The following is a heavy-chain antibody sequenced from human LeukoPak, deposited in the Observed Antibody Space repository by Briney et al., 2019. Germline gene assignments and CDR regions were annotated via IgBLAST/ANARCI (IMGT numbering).Heavy chain of an antibody. J-gene: IGHJ4*02. Sequence: PGGSLRLSCAASGFTFSSYWMSWVRQAPGKGLEWVANIKQDGSEKYYVDSVKGRFTISRDNSKNTLYLQMNSLRAEDTAVYYCARDSSGWYVGTDYWGQGTLVTVSS. D-gene: IGHD6-19*01. CDR3: ARDSSGWYVGTDY. CDR2: IKQDGSEK. V-gene: IGHV3-7*03. CDR1: GFTFSSYW.